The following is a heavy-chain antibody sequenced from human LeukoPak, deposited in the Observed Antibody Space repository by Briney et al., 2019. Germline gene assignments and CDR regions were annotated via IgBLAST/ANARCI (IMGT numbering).Heavy chain of an antibody. Sequence: PSETLSLTCTVSGGSISSYYWSWIRQPPGKGLEWIGYIYYSGSTNYNPSLKSRVTISVDTSKNQFSLKLSSVTAADTAVYYCARGKLAGITMTPSGNFDYWGQGTLVTVSS. CDR3: ARGKLAGITMTPSGNFDY. V-gene: IGHV4-59*01. D-gene: IGHD3-22*01. CDR1: GGSISSYY. CDR2: IYYSGST. J-gene: IGHJ4*02.